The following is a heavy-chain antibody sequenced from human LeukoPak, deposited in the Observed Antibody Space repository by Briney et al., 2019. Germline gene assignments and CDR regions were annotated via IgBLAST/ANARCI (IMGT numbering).Heavy chain of an antibody. CDR2: INPNSGGT. D-gene: IGHD6-19*01. V-gene: IGHV1-2*02. J-gene: IGHJ5*02. CDR1: GYTFTGYY. Sequence: ASVKVPCKASGYTFTGYYMHWLRQAPGQGLEWMGWINPNSGGTNYAQKFQGRVTMTRDTSISTAYMELSRLRSDDTAVYYCAAVAGTRWFDPWGQGTLVTVSS. CDR3: AAVAGTRWFDP.